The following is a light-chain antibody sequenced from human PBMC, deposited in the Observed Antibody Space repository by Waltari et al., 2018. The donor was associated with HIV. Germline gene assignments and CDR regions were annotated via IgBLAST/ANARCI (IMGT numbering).Light chain of an antibody. J-gene: IGLJ1*01. V-gene: IGLV2-14*01. CDR3: SLYTSTSTGV. CDR1: SNDVGCYNS. CDR2: EVS. Sequence: QSALTQPASASGSPGQSITLSRTGTSNDVGCYNSASCYQQHQGKAPKFMIYEVSNRRSGVYKRFSGSKSGNTASLTISGLQAEDEADYYCSLYTSTSTGVFGTGTKVTVL.